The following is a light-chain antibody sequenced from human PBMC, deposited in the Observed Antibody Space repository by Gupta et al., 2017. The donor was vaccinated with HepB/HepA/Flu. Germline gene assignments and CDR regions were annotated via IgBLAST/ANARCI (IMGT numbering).Light chain of an antibody. CDR1: QSISSS. Sequence: DIQMTQSPSSLSASVGDRVTITCRASQSISSSLHWYQQRPGKAPKLLIYDATTLQSGVPSRFSGSGSGTDFSLRIGSLQPEDFVTYYCQQNYRTPKTFGQGTKVEIK. CDR2: DAT. J-gene: IGKJ1*01. CDR3: QQNYRTPKT. V-gene: IGKV1-39*01.